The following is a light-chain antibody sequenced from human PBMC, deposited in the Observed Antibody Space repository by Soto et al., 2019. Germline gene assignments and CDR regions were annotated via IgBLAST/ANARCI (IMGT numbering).Light chain of an antibody. J-gene: IGKJ5*01. V-gene: IGKV1-27*01. CDR2: AAS. Sequence: HVTKSPASLSAAVVYRVTMSSRASQGINNYLAWYQQRPGQVPHLLIYAASTLRSGVPSRFSASGSGTDFTLTISSLQPEDVATYYCHKYSSAPLTFGQGTRLEI. CDR1: QGINNY. CDR3: HKYSSAPLT.